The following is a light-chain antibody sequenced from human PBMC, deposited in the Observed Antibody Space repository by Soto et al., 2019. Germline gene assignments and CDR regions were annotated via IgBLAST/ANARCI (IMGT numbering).Light chain of an antibody. J-gene: IGKJ4*01. CDR3: QQRSNWPLT. Sequence: ESVLTQSPATLSLSPGERATLSCRASQSVSNYLAWYQQKPGQAPRLLIYDTSNRATGVPARFSGSGSGTDFPLSISSLGPEDFAVYYCQQRSNWPLTFGGGTTVEIK. CDR2: DTS. CDR1: QSVSNY. V-gene: IGKV3-11*01.